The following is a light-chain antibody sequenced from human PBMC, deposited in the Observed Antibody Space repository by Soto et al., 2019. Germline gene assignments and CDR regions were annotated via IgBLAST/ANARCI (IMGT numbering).Light chain of an antibody. J-gene: IGKJ2*01. CDR3: QQYGSSPPYT. Sequence: EVVLTQSPGTLSLSPGERATLSCRASQSVNNNYFAWYQQKPGQAPRLLIFGSSDRATGIPDRFSGSGSGTDFTLTISRLEPEDFAVYYCQQYGSSPPYTFGQVTKLEIK. CDR1: QSVNNNY. V-gene: IGKV3-20*01. CDR2: GSS.